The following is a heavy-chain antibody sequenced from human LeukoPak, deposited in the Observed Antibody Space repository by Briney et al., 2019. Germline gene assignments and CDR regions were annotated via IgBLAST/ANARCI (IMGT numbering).Heavy chain of an antibody. CDR1: GGSISSYY. V-gene: IGHV4-59*12. Sequence: SETLSLTCTVSGGSISSYYWSWIRQPPGKGLEWIGYIYYSGSTNYNPSLKSRVTISVDTSKNQFSLKLSSVTAADTAVYYCAREREAYYYYGRDVWGQGTTVTVSS. CDR2: IYYSGST. CDR3: AREREAYYYYGRDV. J-gene: IGHJ6*02.